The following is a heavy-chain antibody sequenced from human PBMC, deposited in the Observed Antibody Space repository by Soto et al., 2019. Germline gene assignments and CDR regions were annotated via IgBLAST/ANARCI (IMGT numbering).Heavy chain of an antibody. J-gene: IGHJ4*02. D-gene: IGHD2-21*02. CDR3: ARVGGYCGGDCYLYYFDY. CDR1: GGTFSSYT. Sequence: QVQLVQSGAEVKKPGSSVKVSCKASGGTFSSYTISWVRQAPGQGLEWMGKIIPILGIANYAQKFQGRVTITADKSTSTAYMELSSLRSEDTAVYYCARVGGYCGGDCYLYYFDYWGQGTLVTVSP. CDR2: IIPILGIA. V-gene: IGHV1-69*02.